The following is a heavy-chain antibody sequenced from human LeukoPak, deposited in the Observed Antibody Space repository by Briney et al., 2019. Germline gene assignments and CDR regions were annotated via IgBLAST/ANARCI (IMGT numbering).Heavy chain of an antibody. Sequence: SVKVSCKASGGTFSSYAISWVRQAPGQGLEWMGGIIPIFGTANYAQKFQGRVTITTDESTSTAYMELSSLRSEDTAVYYCASDRYYYDSSGYYNYWGQGTLVTVSS. J-gene: IGHJ4*02. V-gene: IGHV1-69*05. CDR1: GGTFSSYA. CDR2: IIPIFGTA. D-gene: IGHD3-22*01. CDR3: ASDRYYYDSSGYYNY.